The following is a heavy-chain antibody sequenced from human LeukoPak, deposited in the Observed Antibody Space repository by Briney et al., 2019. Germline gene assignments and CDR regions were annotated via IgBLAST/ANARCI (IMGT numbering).Heavy chain of an antibody. J-gene: IGHJ6*02. CDR2: IWYDGSNK. Sequence: GRSLRLSCAASGFTFSSYGMHWVRQAPGKGLEWVAVIWYDGSNKYYADSVKGRFTISRDSSKHTLYLQVNSLRAEDAAVYYCARDKDNLRYFGWSPRVYGMDVWGQGTTVTVSS. D-gene: IGHD3-9*01. CDR3: ARDKDNLRYFGWSPRVYGMDV. V-gene: IGHV3-33*01. CDR1: GFTFSSYG.